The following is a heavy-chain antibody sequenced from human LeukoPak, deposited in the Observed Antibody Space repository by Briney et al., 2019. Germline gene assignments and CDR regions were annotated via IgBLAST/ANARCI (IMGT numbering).Heavy chain of an antibody. CDR3: ARHYGDYPLYSDY. CDR1: GGSISSYY. D-gene: IGHD4-17*01. CDR2: IYYSGST. J-gene: IGHJ4*02. V-gene: IGHV4-59*08. Sequence: NPSETLSLTCTVSGGSISSYYWSWIRQPPGKGLEWIGYIYYSGSTNYNPSLKSRVTISVDTSRNQFSLKLSSVTAADTAVYYCARHYGDYPLYSDYWGQGTLVTVSS.